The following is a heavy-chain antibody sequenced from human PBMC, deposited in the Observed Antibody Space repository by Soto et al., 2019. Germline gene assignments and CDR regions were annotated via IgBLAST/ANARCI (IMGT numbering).Heavy chain of an antibody. Sequence: EVPLVESGGGLVQPGGSLRLSCAASGFTFSSYWMHWVRQAPGKGLGWVSRINSDGSSTTYADSVKGRFTISRDNAKNTMYLQMNSLRAEDTAVYYCARGGRLNWYFDLWGRGTLVTVSS. J-gene: IGHJ2*01. CDR3: ARGGRLNWYFDL. CDR2: INSDGSST. D-gene: IGHD2-15*01. V-gene: IGHV3-74*01. CDR1: GFTFSSYW.